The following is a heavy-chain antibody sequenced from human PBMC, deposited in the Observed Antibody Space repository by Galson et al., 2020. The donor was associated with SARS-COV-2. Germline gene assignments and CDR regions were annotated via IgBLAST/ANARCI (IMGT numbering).Heavy chain of an antibody. V-gene: IGHV4-39*07. J-gene: IGHJ4*02. CDR2: IYYSGST. CDR3: ARGPLLFWVSTRVPTHPFGF. Sequence: SETLSLTCTVSGGSISSSSYYWGWHRQPPGKGLEWIGSIYYSGSTYYNPTHKSRVTITENTSKNQFSLKLSSVTAADTAVCYCARGPLLFWVSTRVPTHPFGFWGQGTLVTVSS. D-gene: IGHD2-2*01. CDR1: GGSISSSSYY.